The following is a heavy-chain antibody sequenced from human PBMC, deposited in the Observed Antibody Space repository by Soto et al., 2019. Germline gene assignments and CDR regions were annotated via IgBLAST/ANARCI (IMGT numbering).Heavy chain of an antibody. D-gene: IGHD3-10*01. V-gene: IGHV3-21*05. CDR1: GFTLKSNS. Sequence: EVKLVESGGGLVQPGGSLRLSCAASGFTLKSNSMNWVRQAPGKGLEWVSYISRNSDYIYYSDSVKGRFIISRDNARTSLYLHMNSLRAEDTAVYYCARVGAYFGEFDYFDYWGQGALVTVSS. CDR3: ARVGAYFGEFDYFDY. CDR2: ISRNSDYI. J-gene: IGHJ4*02.